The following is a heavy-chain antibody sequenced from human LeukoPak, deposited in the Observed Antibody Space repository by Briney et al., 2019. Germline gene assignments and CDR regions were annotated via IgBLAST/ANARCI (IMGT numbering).Heavy chain of an antibody. V-gene: IGHV1-46*01. CDR3: ARVHCSGGSCYGEVFDY. J-gene: IGHJ4*02. Sequence: ASVKVSCKASGYTFTSYYMHWVRQAPGQGLEWMGIINPSGGSTYYAQKFQGRVTMTRDTSTTTAHMELSSLISEDTAAYYCARVHCSGGSCYGEVFDYWGQGTLVTVSS. CDR2: INPSGGST. CDR1: GYTFTSYY. D-gene: IGHD2-15*01.